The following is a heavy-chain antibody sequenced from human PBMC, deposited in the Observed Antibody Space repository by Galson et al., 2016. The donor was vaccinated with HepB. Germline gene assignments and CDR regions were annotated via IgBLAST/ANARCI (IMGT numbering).Heavy chain of an antibody. CDR3: VGDRIPWH. J-gene: IGHJ4*02. D-gene: IGHD5-12*01. V-gene: IGHV3-74*01. Sequence: SLRLSCAMSGLTFSNYWMHWVRQAPGKGLVGVSRILRDERFYADSVKGRFTISTANATNTVYLQMTSLRAEDTAVYYCVGDRIPWHWGQGTLVTVSS. CDR1: GLTFSNYW. CDR2: ILRDERF.